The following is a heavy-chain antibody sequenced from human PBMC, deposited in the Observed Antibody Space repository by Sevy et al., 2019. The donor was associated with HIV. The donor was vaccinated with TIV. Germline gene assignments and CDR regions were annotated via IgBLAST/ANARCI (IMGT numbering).Heavy chain of an antibody. V-gene: IGHV4-59*08. CDR2: IYYNGHS. CDR3: AGENAWGRGYS. J-gene: IGHJ4*02. CDR1: GGSITSLY. Sequence: SETLSLTCTVSGGSITSLYWNWIRQPPGKGLEWIANIYYNGHSNYDRFLKSRVTLSLDKSKNQSSLRLSSVTVADTAMYYCAGENAWGRGYSWGQRTLVTVSS. D-gene: IGHD1-26*01.